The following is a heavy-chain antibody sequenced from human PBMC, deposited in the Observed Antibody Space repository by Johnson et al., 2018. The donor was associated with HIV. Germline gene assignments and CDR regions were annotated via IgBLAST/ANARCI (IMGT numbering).Heavy chain of an antibody. CDR2: IGTAGDT. D-gene: IGHD1-20*01. V-gene: IGHV3-13*01. CDR1: GFIFSSYD. CDR3: ARRITGAHRGAFDI. J-gene: IGHJ3*02. Sequence: VQLVESGGGSVKSGGSLRVSCAASGFIFSSYDMHWVRQATGKGLEWVSAIGTAGDTYYPGSVKGRFTISRENAKNSLYLQMNSLRAGDTAVYYCARRITGAHRGAFDIWGQGTMVTVSS.